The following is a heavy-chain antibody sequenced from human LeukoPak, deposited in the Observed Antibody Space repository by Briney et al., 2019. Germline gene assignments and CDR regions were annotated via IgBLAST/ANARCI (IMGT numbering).Heavy chain of an antibody. CDR1: GYTFTSYG. Sequence: ASVKVSCKASGYTFTSYGISWVRQAPGQGLESMGWISAYNGNANYAQKLQGRVTMTTATSTSTAYMELRSLRSDDTAVYYCARTPILIAIQDLDYWGQGTLVTVSS. CDR3: ARTPILIAIQDLDY. J-gene: IGHJ4*02. V-gene: IGHV1-18*01. CDR2: ISAYNGNA. D-gene: IGHD2-21*01.